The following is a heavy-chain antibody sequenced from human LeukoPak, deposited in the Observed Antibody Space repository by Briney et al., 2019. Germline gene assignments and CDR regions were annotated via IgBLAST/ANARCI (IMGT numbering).Heavy chain of an antibody. CDR2: INPNSGGI. D-gene: IGHD3-16*01. V-gene: IGHV1-2*02. CDR3: ARDGGEDGFDY. Sequence: ASVKVSCKASGYTFTGYYMHWVRQAPGQGFEWMGWINPNSGGINYVQKFQGRVTMTRDTSISTAYMELSSLRSEDTAVYYCARDGGEDGFDYWGQGTLVTVSS. CDR1: GYTFTGYY. J-gene: IGHJ4*02.